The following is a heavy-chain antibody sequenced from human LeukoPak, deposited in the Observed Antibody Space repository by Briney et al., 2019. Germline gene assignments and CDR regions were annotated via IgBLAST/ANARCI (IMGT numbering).Heavy chain of an antibody. Sequence: PSETLSLTCTVSGGSVSSGSYYWSWIRQPPGKGLEWIGYIYYSGSTYYNPSLKSRVTISVDTSKNQFSLKLSSVTAADTAVYYCARGGDYYDSSGYYPNDYWGQGTLVTVSS. CDR1: GGSVSSGSYY. V-gene: IGHV4-30-4*08. D-gene: IGHD3-22*01. J-gene: IGHJ4*02. CDR3: ARGGDYYDSSGYYPNDY. CDR2: IYYSGST.